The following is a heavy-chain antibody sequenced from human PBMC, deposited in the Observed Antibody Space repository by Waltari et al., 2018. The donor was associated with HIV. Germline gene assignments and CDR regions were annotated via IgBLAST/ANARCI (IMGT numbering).Heavy chain of an antibody. D-gene: IGHD3-10*01. V-gene: IGHV3-30*18. J-gene: IGHJ6*02. CDR2: ISYDGHNK. Sequence: QVQLEESGGGVVQSGRSLRLTCVASGFNFSTFGMHWVRQAPGKVLECVAVISYDGHNKQYADSVKGRFTISRDNSNSTLFLQMSSLRPDDTAVYYCAKDLVTRGFFYFYGMHVWGQGTTVTVSS. CDR3: AKDLVTRGFFYFYGMHV. CDR1: GFNFSTFG.